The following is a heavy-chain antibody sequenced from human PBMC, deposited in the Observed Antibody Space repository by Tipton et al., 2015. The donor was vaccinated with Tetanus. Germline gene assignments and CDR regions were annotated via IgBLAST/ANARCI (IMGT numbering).Heavy chain of an antibody. CDR3: ARVACSSTSCYSHYFDY. V-gene: IGHV4-61*01. J-gene: IGHJ4*02. D-gene: IGHD2-2*01. CDR1: GGSVNSGSYY. Sequence: TLSLTCTVSGGSVNSGSYYWAWIRQPPGKGLEYIGYILYGASTHYNPSLKSRVTVSADPSQNQFSLKLSSVTAADTAVYYCARVACSSTSCYSHYFDYWGPGSLVTVSS. CDR2: ILYGAST.